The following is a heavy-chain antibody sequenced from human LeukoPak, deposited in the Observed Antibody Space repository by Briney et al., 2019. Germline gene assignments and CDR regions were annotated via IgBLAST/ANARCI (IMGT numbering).Heavy chain of an antibody. CDR1: GFTFSSYW. D-gene: IGHD3-22*01. Sequence: GGSLRLSCAASGFTFSSYWMHWVRQAPGKGLVWVSRINTDGSTASYADSVKDRFTISRDNAQNTLYLQMSSLRAEDTAVYYCVRSYHYDSRGYYLDYWGQGILVTVSS. CDR3: VRSYHYDSRGYYLDY. J-gene: IGHJ4*02. CDR2: INTDGSTA. V-gene: IGHV3-74*01.